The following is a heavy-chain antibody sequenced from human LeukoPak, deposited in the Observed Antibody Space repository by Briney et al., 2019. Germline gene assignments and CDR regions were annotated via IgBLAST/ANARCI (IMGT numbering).Heavy chain of an antibody. CDR3: AGSGLRYFDWSIV. CDR2: IYTGGIT. Sequence: SQILSLTCTVSGGSVSSGSYYWNWIRQPAGKGLEWIGQIYTGGITNYNPSLKSRVTISVDTSKNHFSLKLSSATAADTAVYYCAGSGLRYFDWSIVWGQGTLVTVSS. D-gene: IGHD3-9*01. V-gene: IGHV4-61*09. CDR1: GGSVSSGSYY. J-gene: IGHJ4*02.